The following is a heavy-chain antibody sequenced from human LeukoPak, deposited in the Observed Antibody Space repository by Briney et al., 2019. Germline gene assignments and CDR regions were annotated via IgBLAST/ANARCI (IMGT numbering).Heavy chain of an antibody. Sequence: SETLSLTCTVSSGSISSSSYYWAWIRQPPGKGLECIGSIYYSGSTSYNPSLKSRVTISVDTSKNQFSLKLSSVTAADTAVYYCARLAGQRVKVDYWGQGTLVTVSS. J-gene: IGHJ4*02. CDR1: SGSISSSSYY. D-gene: IGHD3-22*01. CDR3: ARLAGQRVKVDY. V-gene: IGHV4-39*01. CDR2: IYYSGST.